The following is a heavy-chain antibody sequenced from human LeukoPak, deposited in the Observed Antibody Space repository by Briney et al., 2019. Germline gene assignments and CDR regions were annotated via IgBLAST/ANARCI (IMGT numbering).Heavy chain of an antibody. V-gene: IGHV3-21*01. J-gene: IGHJ4*02. CDR3: ARATDGDYVPY. D-gene: IGHD4-17*01. CDR1: GFTFSSYS. CDR2: ISSSSSYI. Sequence: GGSLRLSCAASGFTFSSYSMNWVRQAPGKGLEWVSSISSSSSYINYADSVKGRFTISRDNAKNSLYLQMNSVRAEDTAVYYCARATDGDYVPYWGQGTLVTVSS.